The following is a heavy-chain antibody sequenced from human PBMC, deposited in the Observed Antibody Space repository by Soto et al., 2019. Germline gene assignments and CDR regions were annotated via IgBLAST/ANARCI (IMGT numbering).Heavy chain of an antibody. CDR2: ISAYNGNT. D-gene: IGHD3-10*01. Sequence: ASVKVSCKASGYTFTSYGISWVRQAPGQGLEWMGWISAYNGNTNYAQKLQGRVTMTTDTSTSTAYMELRSLRSDDTAVYYCARGSITMVRGNPDFDYWGQGTLVTVSS. J-gene: IGHJ4*02. V-gene: IGHV1-18*04. CDR1: GYTFTSYG. CDR3: ARGSITMVRGNPDFDY.